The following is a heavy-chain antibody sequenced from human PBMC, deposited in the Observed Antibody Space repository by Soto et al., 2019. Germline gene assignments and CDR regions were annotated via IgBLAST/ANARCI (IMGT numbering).Heavy chain of an antibody. D-gene: IGHD2-15*01. CDR3: MKVGSSSSNCYSIDY. CDR2: MSNDGSHT. J-gene: IGHJ4*02. Sequence: QVQLVESGGGVVQPGRSLRLSCAASGFTFSSNGMHWVRQAPGKGLEWVAVMSNDGSHTSYADSAKGRFTISRDKSQNTLYLQMNSLRSEASGIYYCMKVGSSSSNCYSIDYWGQGALVTVSS. CDR1: GFTFSSNG. V-gene: IGHV3-30*18.